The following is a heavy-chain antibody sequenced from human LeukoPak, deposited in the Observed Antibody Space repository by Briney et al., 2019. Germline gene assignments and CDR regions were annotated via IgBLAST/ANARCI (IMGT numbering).Heavy chain of an antibody. J-gene: IGHJ3*02. CDR1: GFTFSSYS. V-gene: IGHV3-21*01. Sequence: GGSLRLSCAASGFTFSSYSMNWVRQAPGKGLEWVSSISSSSSYIYYADSVKGRFIISRDTSKNTLHLQMNSLRAEDTAVYYCARGTLEYLLFVAFDIWGQGTMVTVSS. D-gene: IGHD3-10*01. CDR3: ARGTLEYLLFVAFDI. CDR2: ISSSSSYI.